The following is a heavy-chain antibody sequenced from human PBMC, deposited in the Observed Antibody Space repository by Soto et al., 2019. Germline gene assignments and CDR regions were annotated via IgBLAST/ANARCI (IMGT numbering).Heavy chain of an antibody. CDR3: ARDLKLSGYGGNSNYYYGMDV. V-gene: IGHV3-48*03. D-gene: IGHD2-21*02. CDR2: ISSSGSTI. CDR1: GFTFSSYE. Sequence: GGSLRLSCAASGFTFSSYEMNWVRQAPGKGLEWVSYISSSGSTIYYADSVKGRFTISRDNAKNSLYLQMNSLRAEDTAVYYCARDLKLSGYGGNSNYYYGMDVWGQGTTVTVSS. J-gene: IGHJ6*02.